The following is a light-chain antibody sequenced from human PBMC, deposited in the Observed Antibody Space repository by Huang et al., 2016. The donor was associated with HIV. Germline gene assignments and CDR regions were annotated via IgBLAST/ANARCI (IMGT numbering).Light chain of an antibody. CDR2: GAS. Sequence: EIVLTQYPDTLSLSPGERATVSCRASQSVTRNYLAWYQQRPGQAPKLLIYGASTRAADSPDRFSERGSRADFTLPISRLAPADYAVFYCQQFGSSPPYSFGQGTKLEI. J-gene: IGKJ2*03. CDR3: QQFGSSPPYS. V-gene: IGKV3-20*01. CDR1: QSVTRNY.